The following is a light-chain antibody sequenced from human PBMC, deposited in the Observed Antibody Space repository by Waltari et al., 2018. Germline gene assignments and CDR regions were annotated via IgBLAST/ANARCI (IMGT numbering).Light chain of an antibody. CDR3: QHYVRLPVT. Sequence: EIVLTQSPGTLSLSPGERATLSCWASQSVGRSLAWYQHKRGQPPRRLIYGASTRATGVPDRFSGSGSGTDFSLTISRLEPEDFAVYYCQHYVRLPVTFGQGTKVEI. CDR1: QSVGRS. J-gene: IGKJ1*01. V-gene: IGKV3-20*01. CDR2: GAS.